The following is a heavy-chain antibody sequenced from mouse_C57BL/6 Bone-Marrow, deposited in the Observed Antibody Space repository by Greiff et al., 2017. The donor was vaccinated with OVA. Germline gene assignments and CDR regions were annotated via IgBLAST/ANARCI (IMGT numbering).Heavy chain of an antibody. Sequence: EVQVVESGGGLVQPKGSLKLSCAASGFSFNTYAMNWVRQAPGKGLEWVARIRSKSNNYATYYADSVKDRFTISRDDSESMLYLQMNNLKTEDTAVYYCVRHDVYWYFDVWGTGTTVTVSS. J-gene: IGHJ1*03. CDR3: VRHDVYWYFDV. V-gene: IGHV10-1*01. D-gene: IGHD2-3*01. CDR1: GFSFNTYA. CDR2: IRSKSNNYAT.